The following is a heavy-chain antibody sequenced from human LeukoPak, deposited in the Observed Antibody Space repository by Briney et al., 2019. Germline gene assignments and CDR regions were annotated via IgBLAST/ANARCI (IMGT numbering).Heavy chain of an antibody. Sequence: SETLSLTCAVYGGSFSGYYWSWIRQPPGKGLEWIGEINHSGSTNYNPSLKSRVTISVDTSKNQFSLKLSSVTTADTAVYYCARRRIAAAGLVYFDYWGQGTLVTVSS. CDR1: GGSFSGYY. J-gene: IGHJ4*02. V-gene: IGHV4-34*01. CDR3: ARRRIAAAGLVYFDY. CDR2: INHSGST. D-gene: IGHD6-13*01.